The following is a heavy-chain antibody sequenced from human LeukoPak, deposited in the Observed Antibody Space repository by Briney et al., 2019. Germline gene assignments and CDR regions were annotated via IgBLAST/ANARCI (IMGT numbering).Heavy chain of an antibody. D-gene: IGHD5-18*01. J-gene: IGHJ3*02. Sequence: ASVTVSCTASGGTFSSYAISWVRQAPGQGLEWMGGIIPIFGTANYAQKFQGRVTITADESTSTAYMELSSLRSEDTAVYYCARIGIDTAMATDAFDIWGQGTMVTVSS. V-gene: IGHV1-69*13. CDR3: ARIGIDTAMATDAFDI. CDR2: IIPIFGTA. CDR1: GGTFSSYA.